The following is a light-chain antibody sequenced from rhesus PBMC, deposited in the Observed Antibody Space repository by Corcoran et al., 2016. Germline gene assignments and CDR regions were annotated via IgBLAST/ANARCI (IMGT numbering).Light chain of an antibody. Sequence: DIQMTQSPSSLSASVGDRVTITCRASENVNNFLNWYQQKPGKAPNLLIYKASPVQTGVPSRFSGSGSGTDYTLTIRRLKPEDVGTYDGQEGSGTRTFGQGTKVEIK. CDR1: ENVNNF. CDR3: QEGSGTRT. CDR2: KAS. J-gene: IGKJ1*01. V-gene: IGKV1-74*01.